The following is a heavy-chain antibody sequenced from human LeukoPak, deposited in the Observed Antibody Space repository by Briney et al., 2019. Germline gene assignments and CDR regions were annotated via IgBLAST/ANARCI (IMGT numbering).Heavy chain of an antibody. Sequence: PGGSLRLSCAASGFTFSGSAMHWVRQASGKGLEWVCRIRSKANSYATAYAASVKGRFTISRDDSKNTAYLQMNSLKTEDTAVYYCTENVDTAMVEFDYWGQGTLVTVSS. D-gene: IGHD5-18*01. CDR1: GFTFSGSA. J-gene: IGHJ4*02. CDR3: TENVDTAMVEFDY. CDR2: IRSKANSYAT. V-gene: IGHV3-73*01.